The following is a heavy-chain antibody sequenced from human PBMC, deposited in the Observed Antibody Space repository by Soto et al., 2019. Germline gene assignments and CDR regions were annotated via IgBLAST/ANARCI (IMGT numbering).Heavy chain of an antibody. CDR3: ARGGWVRGDLPLYGMVV. CDR1: GFIFSTFW. D-gene: IGHD3-10*01. V-gene: IGHV3-7*03. CDR2: IKRDGSEK. J-gene: IGHJ6*02. Sequence: EVQLVESGGGLVQPGGSLRLSCAASGFIFSTFWMSWVRQAPGKGLEWVANIKRDGSEKYYVDSVKGRFTISRDNAKNSLYLQMNSLRAEDTAVYYCARGGWVRGDLPLYGMVVWGRGTTVTVSS.